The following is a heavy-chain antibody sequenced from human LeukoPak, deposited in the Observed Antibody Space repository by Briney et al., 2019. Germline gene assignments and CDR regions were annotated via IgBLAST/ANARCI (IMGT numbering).Heavy chain of an antibody. CDR2: ISSSSSTI. D-gene: IGHD3-22*01. V-gene: IGHV3-48*04. CDR3: ARDGSYDSSGYYRSFDY. J-gene: IGHJ4*02. CDR1: GFTFSSYS. Sequence: GGSLRLSCAASGFTFSSYSMNWVRQAPGKGVEWVSYISSSSSTIYYADSVKGRFTISRDNAKNSLYLQMNSLRAEDTAVYYCARDGSYDSSGYYRSFDYWGQGTLVTVSS.